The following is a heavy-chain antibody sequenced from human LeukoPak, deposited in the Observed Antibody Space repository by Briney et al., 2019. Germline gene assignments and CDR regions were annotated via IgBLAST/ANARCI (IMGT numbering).Heavy chain of an antibody. CDR1: EFTFSSYE. V-gene: IGHV3-48*03. CDR2: ISSSGSTI. J-gene: IGHJ6*02. Sequence: GGSLRLSCAASEFTFSSYEMNWVRQAPGKGLEWVSYISSSGSTIYYADSVKGRFTISRDNAKNSLYLQMNSLRAEDTAVYYCARDYYDSSGLYYYYGMDVWGQGTTVTVSS. CDR3: ARDYYDSSGLYYYYGMDV. D-gene: IGHD3-22*01.